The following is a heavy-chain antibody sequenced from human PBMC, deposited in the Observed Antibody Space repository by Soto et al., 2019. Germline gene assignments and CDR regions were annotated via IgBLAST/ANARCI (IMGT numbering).Heavy chain of an antibody. J-gene: IGHJ6*02. D-gene: IGHD2-15*01. V-gene: IGHV4-34*01. CDR1: EGSFSGFY. Sequence: PSGTLSLTSAVYEGSFSGFYWCWIRQPPGKGLEWIGEINHSGSTNYNPSLKSRVTISVDTSKNQFSLELSSVTAADTAVYYCARGVVVSATVYPRHRLAVWGQRTTVPGSS. CDR2: INHSGST. CDR3: ARGVVVSATVYPRHRLAV.